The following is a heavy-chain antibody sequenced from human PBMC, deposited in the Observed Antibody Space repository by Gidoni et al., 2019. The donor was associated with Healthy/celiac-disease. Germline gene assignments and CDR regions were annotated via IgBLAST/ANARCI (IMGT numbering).Heavy chain of an antibody. CDR3: AKGYGDYDRSFDY. V-gene: IGHV3-23*01. Sequence: EVQLLESGGGLVQPGGSLRLSWAASGFPFSSYAMSWVRRAPGKGLEWVSAISGSGGSTYYADSVKGRFTISRDNSKNTLYLQMNSLRAEDTAVYYCAKGYGDYDRSFDYWGQGTLVTVSS. D-gene: IGHD4-17*01. CDR2: ISGSGGST. CDR1: GFPFSSYA. J-gene: IGHJ4*02.